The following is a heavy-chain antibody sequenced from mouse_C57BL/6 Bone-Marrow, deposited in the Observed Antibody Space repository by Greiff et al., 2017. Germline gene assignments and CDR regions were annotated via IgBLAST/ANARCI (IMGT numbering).Heavy chain of an antibody. J-gene: IGHJ2*01. CDR3: ARYPITTVVASDY. Sequence: QVQLKESGPELVKPGASVKISCKASGYAFSSSWMNWVKQRPGKGLEWIGRIYPGDGDTNYNGKFKGKATLTADKSSSTAYMQLSSLTSEDSAVYFCARYPITTVVASDYWGQGTTLTVSS. D-gene: IGHD1-1*01. CDR1: GYAFSSSW. CDR2: IYPGDGDT. V-gene: IGHV1-82*01.